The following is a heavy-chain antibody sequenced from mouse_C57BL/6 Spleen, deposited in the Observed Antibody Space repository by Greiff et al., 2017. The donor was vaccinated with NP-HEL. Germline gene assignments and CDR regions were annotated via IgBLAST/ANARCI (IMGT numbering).Heavy chain of an antibody. V-gene: IGHV1-64*01. CDR3: ARSNGSCYVKGY. CDR2: IHPNSGGT. Sequence: QVQLQQPGAELVKPGASVKLSCKASGYTFTSYWMHWVKQRPGQGLEWIGMIHPNSGGTNYNEKFKGKATLTVDKSSSTAYMQLSSLTSEDSAVXYCARSNGSCYVKGYWGQVTTLTVSS. D-gene: IGHD1-1*01. J-gene: IGHJ2*01. CDR1: GYTFTSYW.